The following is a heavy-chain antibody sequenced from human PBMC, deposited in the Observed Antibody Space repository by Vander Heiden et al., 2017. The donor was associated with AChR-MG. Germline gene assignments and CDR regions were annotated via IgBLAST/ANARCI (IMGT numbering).Heavy chain of an antibody. J-gene: IGHJ6*03. CDR1: GGTFSSYA. Sequence: QVQLVQSGAEVKKPGSSVKVSCKASGGTFSSYAISWVRQAPGQGLEWMGGIIPIFGTANYAQKFQGRVTITADKSTSTAYMELSSLRSEDTAVYYCASLSGAPSDYYYYYMDVWGKGTTVTVSS. V-gene: IGHV1-69*06. D-gene: IGHD6-6*01. CDR2: IIPIFGTA. CDR3: ASLSGAPSDYYYYYMDV.